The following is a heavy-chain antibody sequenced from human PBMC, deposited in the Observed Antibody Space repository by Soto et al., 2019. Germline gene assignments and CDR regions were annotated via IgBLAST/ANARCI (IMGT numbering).Heavy chain of an antibody. V-gene: IGHV3-33*01. CDR1: GLTFRTYC. D-gene: IGHD5-18*01. CDR3: ARAPAGYSYGYGADC. CDR2: IWYDGSNK. J-gene: IGHJ4*02. Sequence: SLSLSCASPGLTFRTYCLNWLRQGPGKGLEWVAVIWYDGSNKYYADSVKGRFTISRDNSKNTLYLQMSRLRAEDTAVYYCARAPAGYSYGYGADCWGQGILLTVSS.